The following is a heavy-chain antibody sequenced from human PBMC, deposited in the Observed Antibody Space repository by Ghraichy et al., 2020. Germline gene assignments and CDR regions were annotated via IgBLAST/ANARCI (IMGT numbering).Heavy chain of an antibody. CDR1: GGSFSGYY. CDR3: ARGSYNHIAARRARVFDP. D-gene: IGHD6-6*01. V-gene: IGHV4-34*01. Sequence: SETLSLTCAVYGGSFSGYYWSWIRQPPGKGLEWIGEINHSGSTNYNPSLKSRVTISVDTSKNQFSPKLSSVTAADTAVYYCARGSYNHIAARRARVFDPWGQGTLVTVSS. J-gene: IGHJ5*02. CDR2: INHSGST.